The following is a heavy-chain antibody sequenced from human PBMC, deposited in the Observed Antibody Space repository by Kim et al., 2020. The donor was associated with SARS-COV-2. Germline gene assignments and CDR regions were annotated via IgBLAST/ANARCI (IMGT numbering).Heavy chain of an antibody. D-gene: IGHD1-1*01. V-gene: IGHV4-34*01. J-gene: IGHJ4*02. CDR3: ARGEDWAKTGTL. Sequence: YHPSLTSRVTISVDTSKNQCSLKVRSVTAADTGVYYCARGEDWAKTGTLWGQGTLVTVSS.